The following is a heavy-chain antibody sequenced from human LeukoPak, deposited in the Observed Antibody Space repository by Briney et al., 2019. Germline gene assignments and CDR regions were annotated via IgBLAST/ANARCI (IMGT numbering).Heavy chain of an antibody. D-gene: IGHD3-3*01. CDR2: VYYSGST. CDR3: ARAGYDFWSGYFPQSFDY. J-gene: IGHJ4*02. Sequence: SETLSLTCAVYGGSFSGYYWSWIRQPPGKGLEWIGYVYYSGSTNYNPSLKSRVTISVDTSKNQFSLKLSSVTAADTAVYYCARAGYDFWSGYFPQSFDYWGQGTLVTVSS. V-gene: IGHV4-59*01. CDR1: GGSFSGYY.